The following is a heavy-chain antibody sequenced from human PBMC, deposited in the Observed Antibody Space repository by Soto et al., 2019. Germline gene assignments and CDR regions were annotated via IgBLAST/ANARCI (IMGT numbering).Heavy chain of an antibody. CDR2: IIPMFGTP. D-gene: IGHD1-1*01. V-gene: IGHV1-69*01. J-gene: IGHJ5*02. Sequence: QVYLVQSGAEVKKPGSSVSVSCKASGGTFSRSAISWVPQVPGQGLEWMGGIIPMFGTPNYAQKFQGRLTITADESTSTAYMEMSSLRSEDTAIYYCARERGYTYGLGGGHPFDPWGQGTLVTVSS. CDR3: ARERGYTYGLGGGHPFDP. CDR1: GGTFSRSA.